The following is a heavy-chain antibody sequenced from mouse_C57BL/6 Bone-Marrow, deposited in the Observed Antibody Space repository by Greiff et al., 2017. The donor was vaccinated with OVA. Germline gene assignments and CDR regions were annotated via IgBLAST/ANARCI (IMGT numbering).Heavy chain of an antibody. V-gene: IGHV3-6*01. CDR2: IRYDGST. J-gene: IGHJ2*01. D-gene: IGHD4-1*01. CDR1: GYSITSGYY. Sequence: EVKLMESGPGLVKPSQSLSLTCSVTGYSITSGYYWNWIRQFPGNKLEWMGYIRYDGSTNYNPSLKNRISITRDTSKNQFFLKLNSVTTEDTATYYCARDWELTGPDYWGQGTTLTVSS. CDR3: ARDWELTGPDY.